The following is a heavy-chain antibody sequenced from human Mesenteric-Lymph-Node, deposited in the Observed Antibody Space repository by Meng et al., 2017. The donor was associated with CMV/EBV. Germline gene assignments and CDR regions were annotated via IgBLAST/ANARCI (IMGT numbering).Heavy chain of an antibody. D-gene: IGHD3-22*01. Sequence: QLQESGPGLVKPSEPLSLSCIVSGDSISNSTYYWTWIRQPPGKGLEWIGSAHHSGTTYYNPSLKGRLTISVDTSANLFSLRLTTVTAADTATYYCARRGNYDSDYSEYWGQGTLVTVSS. CDR2: AHHSGTT. CDR3: ARRGNYDSDYSEY. V-gene: IGHV4-39*01. CDR1: GDSISNSTYY. J-gene: IGHJ4*02.